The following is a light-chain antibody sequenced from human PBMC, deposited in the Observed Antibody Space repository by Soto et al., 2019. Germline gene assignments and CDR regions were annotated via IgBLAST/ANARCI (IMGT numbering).Light chain of an antibody. CDR1: QSVSSY. CDR2: DAS. Sequence: ESVLTQSPANLSLSPGERATLACRASQSVSSYLAWYQQNPGQAPRLLIYDASNRATGIPARFSGSGSGTDFTLTISRLEPEDFAVYYCQQRSNWPLTFGGGNTVAIK. V-gene: IGKV3-11*01. J-gene: IGKJ4*01. CDR3: QQRSNWPLT.